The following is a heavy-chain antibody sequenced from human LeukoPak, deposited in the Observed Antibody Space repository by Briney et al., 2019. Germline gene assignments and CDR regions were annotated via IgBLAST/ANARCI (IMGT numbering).Heavy chain of an antibody. CDR2: ISSSGSTI. D-gene: IGHD3-22*01. CDR3: ARAFNYYDSSGYSFDY. CDR1: GFSVGSNY. J-gene: IGHJ4*02. Sequence: PGGSLRLSCAASGFSVGSNYMNWVRQAPGKGLEWVSYISSSGSTIYYADSVKGRFTISRDNAKNSLYLQMNSLRAEDTAVYYCARAFNYYDSSGYSFDYWGQGTLVTVSS. V-gene: IGHV3-48*03.